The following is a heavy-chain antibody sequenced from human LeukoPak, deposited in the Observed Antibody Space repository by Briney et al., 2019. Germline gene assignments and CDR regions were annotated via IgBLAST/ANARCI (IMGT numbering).Heavy chain of an antibody. Sequence: GGSLRLSCTASGFTFGDYAMSWFRQAPGKGLEWVGFIRSKAYGGTTEYAASVKGRFTISRDDSKSIAYLQMNSLRAEDTAVYYCARDHGGSYQHYWGQGTLVTVSS. V-gene: IGHV3-49*03. D-gene: IGHD1-26*01. CDR1: GFTFGDYA. CDR3: ARDHGGSYQHY. CDR2: IRSKAYGGTT. J-gene: IGHJ4*02.